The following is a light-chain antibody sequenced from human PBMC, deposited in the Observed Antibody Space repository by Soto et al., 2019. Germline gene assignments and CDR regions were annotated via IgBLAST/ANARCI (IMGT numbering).Light chain of an antibody. CDR1: QVISTW. J-gene: IGKJ4*01. CDR2: AAS. V-gene: IGKV1-12*01. Sequence: DIQMTQSPSSVPASVGDRVTITCRASQVISTWLAWYQQKPGKAPKLLIYAASSLQSGVPSRFSGSGSGTDFTLTISSLQAEDFATYYCQQGNSFPLTFGGGTKVDIK. CDR3: QQGNSFPLT.